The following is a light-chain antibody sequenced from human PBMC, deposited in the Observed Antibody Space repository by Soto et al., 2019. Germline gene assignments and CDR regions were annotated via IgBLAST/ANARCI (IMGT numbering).Light chain of an antibody. CDR3: QQYATPPRT. CDR1: QSVSSSY. J-gene: IGKJ1*01. V-gene: IGKV3-20*01. Sequence: EIVLTQSPGTLSLSLGERATLSCRASQSVSSSYLAWYQQRPGQAPRLLIYGAFNRATGIPDRFSGSGSGTDFTLTISRLEPEDLAVYYCQQYATPPRTFGPGTKVEI. CDR2: GAF.